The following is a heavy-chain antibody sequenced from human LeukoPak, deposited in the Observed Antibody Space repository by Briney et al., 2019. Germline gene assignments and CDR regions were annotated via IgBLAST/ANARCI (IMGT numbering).Heavy chain of an antibody. Sequence: ASVKVSCKASGYNFTSYGITWVRQAPGQGLEWMGWISAYNGNTNYAQELQGRVTMTTDTSTSTAYMELRSLRSDDTAVYYCARDYYYGSGSSWFDPWGQGTLVTVSS. J-gene: IGHJ5*02. CDR2: ISAYNGNT. D-gene: IGHD3-10*01. V-gene: IGHV1-18*01. CDR3: ARDYYYGSGSSWFDP. CDR1: GYNFTSYG.